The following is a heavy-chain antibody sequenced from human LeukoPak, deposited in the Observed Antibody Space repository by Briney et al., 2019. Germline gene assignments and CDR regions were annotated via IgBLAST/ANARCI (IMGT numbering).Heavy chain of an antibody. CDR1: GFTFSSYG. Sequence: SGGSLRLSCAASGFTFSSYGMHWVRQAPGKGLEWVAFIRYDGSNKYYADSVKGRFTISRDNSKNTLYLQMNSLRAEDTAVYYCAKDSVDVLLWFGELSHYYMDVWGKGTTVTVSS. CDR2: IRYDGSNK. D-gene: IGHD3-10*01. V-gene: IGHV3-30*02. J-gene: IGHJ6*03. CDR3: AKDSVDVLLWFGELSHYYMDV.